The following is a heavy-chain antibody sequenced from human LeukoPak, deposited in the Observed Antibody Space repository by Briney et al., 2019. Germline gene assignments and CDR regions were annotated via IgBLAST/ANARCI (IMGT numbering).Heavy chain of an antibody. CDR2: ISWNSGSI. CDR1: GFTFDDYA. D-gene: IGHD4-23*01. V-gene: IGHV3-9*01. J-gene: IGHJ4*02. CDR3: AKDMRATVVTPDY. Sequence: GGSLRLSCAASGFTFDDYAMHWVRQAPGKGLEWVSGISWNSGSIGYADSVKGRFTISRDNAKNSLYLQMNSPRAEDTALYYCAKDMRATVVTPDYWGQGTLVTVSS.